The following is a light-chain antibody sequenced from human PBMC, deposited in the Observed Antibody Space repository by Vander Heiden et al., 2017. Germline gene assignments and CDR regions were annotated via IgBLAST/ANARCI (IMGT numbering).Light chain of an antibody. CDR3: QQGYRVPYT. J-gene: IGKJ2*01. Sequence: GVRVTMTCRASQRISSHLNWYQQKPGEAPTLLIYAASSLQGGVPSRFSGSGSGTDFTLTISSLKPEDAATYVCQQGYRVPYTFGQGTKLAI. V-gene: IGKV1-39*01. CDR2: AAS. CDR1: QRISSH.